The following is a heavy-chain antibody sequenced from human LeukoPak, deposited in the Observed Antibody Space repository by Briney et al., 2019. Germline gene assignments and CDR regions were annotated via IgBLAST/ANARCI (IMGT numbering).Heavy chain of an antibody. D-gene: IGHD3-10*01. V-gene: IGHV3-30*18. J-gene: IGHJ4*02. CDR2: ISYDGSNK. CDR1: GFTFSSYG. Sequence: GRSLRLSCAASGFTFSSYGMHWVRQAPGKGLEWVAVISYDGSNKYYADSVKGRFTISRDNSKNTLYLQMNSLRAEGTAVYYCAKGNYYGSGSYFLSPDYFDYWGQGTLVTVSS. CDR3: AKGNYYGSGSYFLSPDYFDY.